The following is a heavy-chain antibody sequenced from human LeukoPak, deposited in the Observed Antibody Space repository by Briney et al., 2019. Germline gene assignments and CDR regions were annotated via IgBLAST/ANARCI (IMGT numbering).Heavy chain of an antibody. V-gene: IGHV3-21*01. D-gene: IGHD5-24*01. Sequence: GGSLRLSCAASGFTLSTYSLNWVRQAPGKVLEWVSSISSSSLYIYYADSVKGRFTISRDNAKNSLFLQMNSLRAEDTAVYYCAREGDGYNSPIDYWGQGTLVTVSS. CDR3: AREGDGYNSPIDY. J-gene: IGHJ4*02. CDR1: GFTLSTYS. CDR2: ISSSSLYI.